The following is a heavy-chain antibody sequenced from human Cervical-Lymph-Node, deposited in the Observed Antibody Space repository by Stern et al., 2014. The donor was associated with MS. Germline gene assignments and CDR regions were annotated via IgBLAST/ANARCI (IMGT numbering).Heavy chain of an antibody. CDR1: GFTFDDYA. Sequence: VQLVESGGGLVQPGRSLRLSCAASGFTFDDYAMHWVRQAPGKGLEWVSGISWNSDTIGYADSVKGRFTISRDNAKNSLYLQMNSLRVEDTAMYYCAKERRGYHFAFDIWGQGTVVTVSS. V-gene: IGHV3-9*01. CDR3: AKERRGYHFAFDI. CDR2: ISWNSDTI. D-gene: IGHD5-12*01. J-gene: IGHJ3*02.